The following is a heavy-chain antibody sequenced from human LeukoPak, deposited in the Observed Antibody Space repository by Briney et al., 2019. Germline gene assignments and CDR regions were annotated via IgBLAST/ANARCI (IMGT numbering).Heavy chain of an antibody. CDR3: TVVNYGSGSYPLGY. J-gene: IGHJ4*02. Sequence: GGSLRLSCAASGFTVNNKYMTWVRQAPGKGLEWVGRIKNKPDGGTTDYAAPVQGRFTISRDDSKNTLSLQMNSLKAEDTAVYYCTVVNYGSGSYPLGYWGQGTLVTVSS. V-gene: IGHV3-15*01. D-gene: IGHD3-10*01. CDR2: IKNKPDGGTT. CDR1: GFTVNNKY.